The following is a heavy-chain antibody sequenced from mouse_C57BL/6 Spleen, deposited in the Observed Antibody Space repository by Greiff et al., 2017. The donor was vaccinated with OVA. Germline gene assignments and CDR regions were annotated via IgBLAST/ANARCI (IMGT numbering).Heavy chain of an antibody. Sequence: EVQLQQSVAELVRPGASVKLSCTASGFNIKNTYMHWVKQRPEQGLEWIGRIDPANGNTKYAPKFQGKATITADTSSNTAYLQLSSLTSEDTAIYSCADYSNYLYWYFDVWGTGTTVTVSS. CDR2: IDPANGNT. CDR1: GFNIKNTY. D-gene: IGHD2-5*01. CDR3: ADYSNYLYWYFDV. J-gene: IGHJ1*03. V-gene: IGHV14-3*01.